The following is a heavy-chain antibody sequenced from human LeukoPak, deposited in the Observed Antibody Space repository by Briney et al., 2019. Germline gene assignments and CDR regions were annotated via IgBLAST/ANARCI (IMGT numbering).Heavy chain of an antibody. CDR2: INHSGST. CDR1: GGSFSGYY. J-gene: IGHJ5*02. Sequence: PSETLSLTCAVYGGSFSGYYWSWIRQPPGKGLEWIGEINHSGSTNYNPSLKSRVTISVDTSKNQFSLKLSSVTAADTAVYYCARDRQGHSGSKWFDPWGQGTLVTVSS. CDR3: ARDRQGHSGSKWFDP. V-gene: IGHV4-34*01.